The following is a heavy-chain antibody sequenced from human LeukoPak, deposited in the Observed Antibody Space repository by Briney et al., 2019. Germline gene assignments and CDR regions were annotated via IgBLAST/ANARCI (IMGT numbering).Heavy chain of an antibody. CDR2: VHHSGST. J-gene: IGHJ4*02. CDR3: ARHRVEASDFDY. CDR1: GDSITSYY. Sequence: SETLSLTCTVSGDSITSYYWTWIRQPPGKGLEWIGYVHHSGSTNYNPSLKSRLTISVDTSKNQFSLKLTSVSAADTAVYYCARHRVEASDFDYWGQGTLVTVSS. V-gene: IGHV4-59*01. D-gene: IGHD3-10*01.